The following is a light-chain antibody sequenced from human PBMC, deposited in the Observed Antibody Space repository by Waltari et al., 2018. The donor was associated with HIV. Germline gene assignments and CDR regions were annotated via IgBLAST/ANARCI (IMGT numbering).Light chain of an antibody. J-gene: IGKJ2*01. CDR3: QQYNNWYT. CDR1: QNINTW. CDR2: KAS. V-gene: IGKV1-5*03. Sequence: DVQMTQSPSTLYAYVGDRVTITCRASQNINTWLAWYQQKPGKAPKLLIYKASTLESGVPSRFSGSGSGTEFTLTISSLQPDDFATYYCQQYNNWYTFGQGTKLESK.